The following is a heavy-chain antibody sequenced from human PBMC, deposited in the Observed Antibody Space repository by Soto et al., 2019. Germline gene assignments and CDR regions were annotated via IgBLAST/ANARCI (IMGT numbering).Heavy chain of an antibody. D-gene: IGHD3-22*01. CDR2: IYYRGNT. CDR3: ARSMHYSDGSNYSPFDY. V-gene: IGHV4-59*12. CDR1: GGSIGTYY. J-gene: IGHJ4*02. Sequence: PSETLSLTCTVSGGSIGTYYWSWIRQPPGKGLEWIGYIYYRGNTDYNPSLKSRVTISIDASKNQFSLRLSSVTAADTAVYYCARSMHYSDGSNYSPFDYWGQGTLVTVSS.